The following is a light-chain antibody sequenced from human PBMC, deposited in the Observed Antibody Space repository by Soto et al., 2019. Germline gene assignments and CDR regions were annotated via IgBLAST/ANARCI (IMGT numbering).Light chain of an antibody. J-gene: IGLJ1*01. V-gene: IGLV2-11*01. CDR1: SSNLGNYNS. Sequence: QSALTQPRSVSGSPGQSVTVSCTGTSSNLGNYNSVSWYQQHPGKVPKLIIYDVSQRPSGVPDRFSGSKSGNTASLTISGLQAEEEADYYCYIHTGAHLVFGTGTKVTDL. CDR2: DVS. CDR3: YIHTGAHLV.